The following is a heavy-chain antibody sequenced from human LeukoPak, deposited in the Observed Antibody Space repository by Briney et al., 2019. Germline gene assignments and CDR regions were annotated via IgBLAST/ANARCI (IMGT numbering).Heavy chain of an antibody. J-gene: IGHJ6*03. V-gene: IGHV3-48*01. Sequence: GGSLRLPCATSGFTFSTYNMNWVRQAPGKGLEWISYISSGRLTIYYADSVKGRFTISRDNAKNSLYLQMNSLRAEDTAVYYCARKEWASDYYYMDVWGKGTKVTVSS. CDR3: ARKEWASDYYYMDV. D-gene: IGHD2-8*01. CDR1: GFTFSTYN. CDR2: ISSGRLTI.